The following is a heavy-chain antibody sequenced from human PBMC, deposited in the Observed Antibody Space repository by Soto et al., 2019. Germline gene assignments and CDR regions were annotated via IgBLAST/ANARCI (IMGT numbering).Heavy chain of an antibody. J-gene: IGHJ4*02. D-gene: IGHD1-26*01. CDR2: VNSKSGGT. CDR3: PRELRLTSYSGKCFDFDY. V-gene: IGHV1-2*02. Sequence: QVHLVQSGPEVKRPGASVQVSCKTSGYTFTDYYLHWVRQAPGQGLEWMGWVNSKSGGTNSAQKFQGSVSMTKDSSLNTAYMALNSLSSDDTAVYYCPRELRLTSYSGKCFDFDYRGLGTPVTVSS. CDR1: GYTFTDYY.